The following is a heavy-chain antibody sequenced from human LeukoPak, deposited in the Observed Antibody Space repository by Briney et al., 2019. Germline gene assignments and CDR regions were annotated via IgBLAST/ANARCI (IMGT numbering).Heavy chain of an antibody. Sequence: GGSLRLSCAASGFTFSSYAMSWVRQAPGKGLEWVSAISGSGGSTYYADSVKGRFTISRDNAKNSLYLQMNSLRAEDTAVYYCARAMLGGSYFDYWGQGTLVTVSS. D-gene: IGHD1-26*01. CDR3: ARAMLGGSYFDY. V-gene: IGHV3-23*01. CDR1: GFTFSSYA. J-gene: IGHJ4*02. CDR2: ISGSGGST.